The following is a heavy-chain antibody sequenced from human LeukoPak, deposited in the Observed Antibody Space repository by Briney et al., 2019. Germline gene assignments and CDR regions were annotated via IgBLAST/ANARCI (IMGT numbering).Heavy chain of an antibody. J-gene: IGHJ4*02. CDR3: AKDWGVAPYSSTPYYFDY. V-gene: IGHV3-9*01. CDR1: GFTFDDYA. CDR2: ISWNSGSI. Sequence: GGSLRLSCAASGFTFDDYAMHWVRQAPGKGLEWVSGISWNSGSIGYADSVKGRFTISRDNAKNSLYLQMNSLRAEDTALYYCAKDWGVAPYSSTPYYFDYWGQGTLVTVSS. D-gene: IGHD6-13*01.